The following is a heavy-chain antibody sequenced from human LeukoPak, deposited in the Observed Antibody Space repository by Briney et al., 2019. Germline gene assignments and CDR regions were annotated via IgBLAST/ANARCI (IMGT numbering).Heavy chain of an antibody. D-gene: IGHD3-16*02. CDR2: ISYDGSNE. CDR1: GFTFSSYG. J-gene: IGHJ4*02. CDR3: AKGPAPRLGEFSYHALVDY. V-gene: IGHV3-30*18. Sequence: GGSLRLSCVASGFTFSSYGMHWVRQAPGKGLEWVAFISYDGSNENIADSVKGRFIISRDNSKNTLYLQMDSLRAEDTAVYYCAKGPAPRLGEFSYHALVDYWGQGTLVTVSS.